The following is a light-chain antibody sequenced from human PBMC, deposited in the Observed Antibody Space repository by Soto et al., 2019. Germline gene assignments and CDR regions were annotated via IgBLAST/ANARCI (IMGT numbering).Light chain of an antibody. Sequence: QSALTQPASVSGSPGQSITISCTGTSSDVGAYNSVSWYQQYPGKAPKLMIYDVSNRPSGVSNRFSGSKSGNTASLTISGLQAEDEADYYCNSYTTSSTRVFGGGTKLTVL. CDR3: NSYTTSSTRV. V-gene: IGLV2-14*01. CDR1: SSDVGAYNS. CDR2: DVS. J-gene: IGLJ3*02.